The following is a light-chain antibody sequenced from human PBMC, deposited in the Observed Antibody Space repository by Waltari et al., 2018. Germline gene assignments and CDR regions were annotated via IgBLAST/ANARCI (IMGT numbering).Light chain of an antibody. CDR2: GAF. CDR3: QQYYDWPPWT. V-gene: IGKV3D-15*01. CDR1: QSVSGH. Sequence: EIVMTQSPATLSVSPGERATLSCRASQSVSGHLAWYQQKPGQAPGLIIHGAFTRATGIPARFSGSGSGTEFSLTISSLQSEDFAIYYCQQYYDWPPWTFGQGTKVEL. J-gene: IGKJ1*01.